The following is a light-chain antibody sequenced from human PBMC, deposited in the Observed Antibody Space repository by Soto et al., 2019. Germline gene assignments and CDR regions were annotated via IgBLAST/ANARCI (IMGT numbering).Light chain of an antibody. CDR1: QGISSF. V-gene: IGKV1-9*01. Sequence: DIQLTQSPSFLSASVGDRVTITCRASQGISSFLAWFQQKPGKAPKLLIYSASTLQGGVPSRFSGSGSGTEFTLTISSLQPEDFATYYCQQRQSYPLTFGGGTKVEIK. J-gene: IGKJ4*01. CDR2: SAS. CDR3: QQRQSYPLT.